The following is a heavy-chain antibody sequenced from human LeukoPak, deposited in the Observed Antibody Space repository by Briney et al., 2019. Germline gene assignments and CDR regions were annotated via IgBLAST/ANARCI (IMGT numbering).Heavy chain of an antibody. CDR2: ISGSGGST. CDR1: GFTFSSYA. CDR3: ARYYYDSSVGPYFDY. J-gene: IGHJ4*02. V-gene: IGHV3-23*01. D-gene: IGHD3-22*01. Sequence: GGSLRLSCAASGFTFSSYAMIWVRQAPGKGLEWVSAISGSGGSTYYADTVKGRFTISRDNSKNTLYLQMNSLRAEDTAVYYCARYYYDSSVGPYFDYWGQGTLVTVSS.